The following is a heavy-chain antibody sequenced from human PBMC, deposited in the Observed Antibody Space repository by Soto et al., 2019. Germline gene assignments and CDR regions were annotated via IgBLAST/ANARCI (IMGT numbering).Heavy chain of an antibody. Sequence: SETLSLTCTVSGGSISSGDYYWSWIRQPPGKGLEWIGYIYYSGSTYYNPSLKSRVTISVDTSKNQFSLKLSSVTAADTAVYYCARSNYVIVVENNWFDPWGQGTLVTVSS. CDR3: ARSNYVIVVENNWFDP. CDR2: IYYSGST. D-gene: IGHD3-22*01. CDR1: GGSISSGDYY. J-gene: IGHJ5*02. V-gene: IGHV4-30-4*01.